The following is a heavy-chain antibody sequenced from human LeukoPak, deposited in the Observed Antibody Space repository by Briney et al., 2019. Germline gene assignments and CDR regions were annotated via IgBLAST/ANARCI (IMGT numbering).Heavy chain of an antibody. CDR3: ARLTTVVTLSDAFDI. D-gene: IGHD4-23*01. Sequence: PSGTLSLTCAVSGGSISSSNWWSWVRQPPGKGLEWIGEIYHSGSTNYNPSLKSRVTISVDKSKNQFSLKLSSVTAADTAVYYCARLTTVVTLSDAFDIWGQGTMVIVSS. CDR1: GGSISSSNW. CDR2: IYHSGST. J-gene: IGHJ3*02. V-gene: IGHV4-4*02.